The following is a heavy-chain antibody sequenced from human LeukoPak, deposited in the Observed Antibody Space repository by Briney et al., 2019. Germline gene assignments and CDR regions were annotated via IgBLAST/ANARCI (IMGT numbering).Heavy chain of an antibody. CDR3: ARDRAAAYFDY. V-gene: IGHV3-33*01. J-gene: IGHJ4*02. D-gene: IGHD6-13*01. CDR1: GFTFSGYG. Sequence: PGGSLRLSCAASGFTFSGYGMHWVRQAPGKGLEWVAVIWYDGSNEYYADSVKGRFTISRDNSKNTLYLQMNSLRAEDTAVYYCARDRAAAYFDYWGQGTLVTVSS. CDR2: IWYDGSNE.